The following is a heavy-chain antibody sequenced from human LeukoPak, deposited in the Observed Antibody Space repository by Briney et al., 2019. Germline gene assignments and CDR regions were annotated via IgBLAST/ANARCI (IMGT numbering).Heavy chain of an antibody. Sequence: KPSETLSLTCSVSGGSLSDHYWSWIWQPAGKTLEWIGRIYPSGGTNYNPSLKSRVTMSLDTSRNQFSLELKSVTAADTAVYYCAREGYYYGSGSPDAFDIWGQGTMVTVSS. CDR3: AREGYYYGSGSPDAFDI. J-gene: IGHJ3*02. V-gene: IGHV4-4*07. CDR1: GGSLSDHY. CDR2: IYPSGGT. D-gene: IGHD3-10*01.